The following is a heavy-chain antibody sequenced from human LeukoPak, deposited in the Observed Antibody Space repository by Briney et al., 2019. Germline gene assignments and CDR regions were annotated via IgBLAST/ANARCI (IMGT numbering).Heavy chain of an antibody. D-gene: IGHD4-17*01. CDR3: ARLGSARIYGDHEYYFDY. V-gene: IGHV4-39*07. CDR1: GGSISSSSYY. CDR2: IYYSGST. Sequence: PSETLSLTCTVSGGSISSSSYYWGWIRQPPGKGLEWIGSIYYSGSTYYNPSLKSRVTISVDTSKNQFSLKLSSVTAADTAVYYCARLGSARIYGDHEYYFDYWGQGTLVTVSS. J-gene: IGHJ4*02.